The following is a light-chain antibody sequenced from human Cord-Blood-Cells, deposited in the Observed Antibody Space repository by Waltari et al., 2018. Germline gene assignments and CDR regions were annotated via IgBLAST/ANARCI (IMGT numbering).Light chain of an antibody. CDR1: QSVLYSSNNKNY. V-gene: IGKV4-1*01. CDR3: QQYYSTPDT. J-gene: IGKJ2*01. Sequence: DIVMTQSPDSLAVSLCERATTNCKSSQSVLYSSNNKNYLAWYQQKPGQHPKLLIYWASTRESGVPDRFSGSGSGPDFSLTISSLQAEDVAVYYCQQYYSTPDTFGQGTKLEIK. CDR2: WAS.